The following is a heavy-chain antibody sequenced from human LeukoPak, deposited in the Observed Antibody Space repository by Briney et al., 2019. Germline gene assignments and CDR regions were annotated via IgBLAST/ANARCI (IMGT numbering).Heavy chain of an antibody. CDR3: AKDSEYSSSWYYFDY. CDR2: ISYDGSNK. V-gene: IGHV3-30*18. D-gene: IGHD6-13*01. CDR1: GFTFSSYG. J-gene: IGHJ4*01. Sequence: GGSLRLSCAASGFTFSSYGMHWVRQAPGKELEWVAVISYDGSNKYYADSVKGRFTISRDNSKNTLYLQMNSLRAEDTAVYYCAKDSEYSSSWYYFDYWGHGTLVTVSS.